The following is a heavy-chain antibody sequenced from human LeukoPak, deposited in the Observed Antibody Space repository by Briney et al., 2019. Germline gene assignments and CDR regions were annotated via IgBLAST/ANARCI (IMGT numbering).Heavy chain of an antibody. CDR1: GFIFSSYG. V-gene: IGHV3-33*01. Sequence: GGSLRLSCAASGFIFSSYGMHWVRQAPGKGLEWVAVIWYDGSNKYYADSVKGRFTISRDNSKNTLYLQMNSLRGEDTAVYYCARNYGSGSYHYDHWGQGTLVTVSS. CDR3: ARNYGSGSYHYDH. D-gene: IGHD3-10*01. J-gene: IGHJ4*02. CDR2: IWYDGSNK.